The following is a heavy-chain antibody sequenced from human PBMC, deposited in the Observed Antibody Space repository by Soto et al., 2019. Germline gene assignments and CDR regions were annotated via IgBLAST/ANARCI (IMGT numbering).Heavy chain of an antibody. CDR2: ISWNSGSI. V-gene: IGHV3-9*01. CDR1: GFTFDDYA. Sequence: EVQLVESGGTLVQPGRSLRLSCAASGFTFDDYAMCWVRQAPGKGLEWVSGISWNSGSIAYADSVKGRFTISRDNAKNSLYLQMNSLRAEDTALYYCAKGGYDYVCGNYRYTNTYYLDYWGQGTLVTVSS. CDR3: AKGGYDYVCGNYRYTNTYYLDY. D-gene: IGHD3-16*02. J-gene: IGHJ4*02.